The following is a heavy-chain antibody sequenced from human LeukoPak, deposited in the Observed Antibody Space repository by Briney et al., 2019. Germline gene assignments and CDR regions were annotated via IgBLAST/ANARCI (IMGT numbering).Heavy chain of an antibody. Sequence: PSETLSLTCTVSGGSISSGGYYWSWIRQHPGKGLEWIGYIYYSGSTYYNPSLKSRVTISVDTSKNQFSLKLCSVTAADTAVYYCARDRGSRASAINQQDDYYYYYYMDVWGKGTTVTVSS. D-gene: IGHD3-10*01. CDR3: ARDRGSRASAINQQDDYYYYYYMDV. J-gene: IGHJ6*03. V-gene: IGHV4-31*03. CDR2: IYYSGST. CDR1: GGSISSGGYY.